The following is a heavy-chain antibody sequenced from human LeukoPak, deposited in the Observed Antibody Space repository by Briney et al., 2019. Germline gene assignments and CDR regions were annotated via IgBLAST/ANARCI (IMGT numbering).Heavy chain of an antibody. J-gene: IGHJ6*03. Sequence: SETLSLTCIVSGYSISSDYYWGWIRRPPGKGLEWIGSIYHSGSTYYNPSLKSRVTISIDTSKNQFSLKLNSVTAADTAVYYCARDQFWSGYSRPYNYYYMDVWGKGTTVTVSS. V-gene: IGHV4-38-2*02. CDR1: GYSISSDYY. D-gene: IGHD3-3*01. CDR2: IYHSGST. CDR3: ARDQFWSGYSRPYNYYYMDV.